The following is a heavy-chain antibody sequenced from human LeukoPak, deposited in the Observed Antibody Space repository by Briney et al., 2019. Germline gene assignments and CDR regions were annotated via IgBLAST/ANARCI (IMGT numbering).Heavy chain of an antibody. D-gene: IGHD3-9*01. CDR1: GFTFSAFG. CDR2: ITKSGDST. Sequence: PGGSLRLSCAASGFTFSAFGMNWVRQAPGKGLEWVSTITKSGDSTYHVDSVKGRFTISRDNSKNTLYLQMNSLRAEDTAKYYCTKDYCGKFCSAVWGQGTTVTVSS. V-gene: IGHV3-23*01. J-gene: IGHJ6*02. CDR3: TKDYCGKFCSAV.